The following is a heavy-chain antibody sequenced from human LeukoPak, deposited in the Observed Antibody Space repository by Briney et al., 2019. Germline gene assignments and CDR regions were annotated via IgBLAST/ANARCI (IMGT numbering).Heavy chain of an antibody. V-gene: IGHV4-59*08. CDR2: IYYSGST. CDR3: ASPIRSGDDAFDI. D-gene: IGHD6-19*01. J-gene: IGHJ3*02. Sequence: TSETLSLTCIVSGGSISTYYWAWIRQPPGKGLEWIGYIYYSGSTNYNPSLKSRVTISVDTSKNQFSLKLSSVTAADTAVYYCASPIRSGDDAFDIWGQGTMVTVSS. CDR1: GGSISTYY.